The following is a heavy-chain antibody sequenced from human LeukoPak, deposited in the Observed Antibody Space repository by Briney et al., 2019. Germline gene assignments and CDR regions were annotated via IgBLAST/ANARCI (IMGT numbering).Heavy chain of an antibody. CDR2: IRYDGDNK. CDR1: GFTFSNYG. D-gene: IGHD1-7*01. J-gene: IGHJ4*02. CDR3: AKDLPVYNWNYGRGFDQ. Sequence: GGSLRLSCAASGFTFSNYGMHWVRQAPGKGLEWVAYIRYDGDNKYYSDSVKGRFTISRDNSKNTLYLQMNSLRSEDTAVYYCAKDLPVYNWNYGRGFDQWGQGTLVTVSS. V-gene: IGHV3-30*02.